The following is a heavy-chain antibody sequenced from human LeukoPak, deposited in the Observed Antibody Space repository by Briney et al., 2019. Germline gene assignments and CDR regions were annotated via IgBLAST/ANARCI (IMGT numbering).Heavy chain of an antibody. J-gene: IGHJ6*02. Sequence: PSETLSLTCAVYGGSFSGYYWNWIRQPPGKGLEWIGEINHSGSTNYNPSLKSRVTISVDTSENQFSLKLASVTAADTAVYYCALRGPNYYDSSGYYWFGDYGMDAWGQGTTVTVSS. CDR3: ALRGPNYYDSSGYYWFGDYGMDA. CDR2: INHSGST. D-gene: IGHD3-22*01. CDR1: GGSFSGYY. V-gene: IGHV4-34*01.